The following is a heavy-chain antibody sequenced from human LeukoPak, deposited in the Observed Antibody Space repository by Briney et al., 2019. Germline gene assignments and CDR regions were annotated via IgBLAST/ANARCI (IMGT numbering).Heavy chain of an antibody. V-gene: IGHV4-39*02. CDR2: VYYTGRT. Sequence: SETLSLTCTVSGDFISSRSYYWGWIRQPPGKGLEWIGDVYYTGRTYYNPSLKSRVFISIDTSNNYFSLNLNFVTAADTAVYYCARRRYYDSTGYFEWGRGSLVTVSS. J-gene: IGHJ1*01. CDR3: ARRRYYDSTGYFE. CDR1: GDFISSRSYY. D-gene: IGHD3-22*01.